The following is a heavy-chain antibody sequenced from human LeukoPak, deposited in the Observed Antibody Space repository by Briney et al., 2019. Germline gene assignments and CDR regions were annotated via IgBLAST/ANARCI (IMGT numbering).Heavy chain of an antibody. Sequence: SVKFSCKASGGTFSSYAISWVGQAPGQGLEWMGGIIPIFGTANYAQKFQGRVTITTDESTSTAYMKLSSLRYEDTAVYYCARSRTIVVNTPNWFDPWGQGTLVTVSP. CDR3: ARSRTIVVNTPNWFDP. J-gene: IGHJ5*02. D-gene: IGHD3-22*01. CDR2: IIPIFGTA. V-gene: IGHV1-69*05. CDR1: GGTFSSYA.